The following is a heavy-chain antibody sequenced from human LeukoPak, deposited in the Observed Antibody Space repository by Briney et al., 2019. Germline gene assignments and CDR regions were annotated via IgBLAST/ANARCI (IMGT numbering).Heavy chain of an antibody. CDR3: ARGADYYGSGSHFDY. Sequence: GGSLRLSCAASGFTFDDYGMSWVRQAPGKGLEWVSGINWNGGSTGYADSVKGRFTISRDNAKNSLYLQMNSLRAEDTALYYCARGADYYGSGSHFDYWGQGTLVTVSS. V-gene: IGHV3-20*04. D-gene: IGHD3-10*01. CDR1: GFTFDDYG. J-gene: IGHJ4*02. CDR2: INWNGGST.